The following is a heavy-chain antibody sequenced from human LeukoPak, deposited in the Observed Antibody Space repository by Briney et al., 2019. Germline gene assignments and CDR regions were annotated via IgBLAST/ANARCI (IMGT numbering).Heavy chain of an antibody. Sequence: SVKVSCKASGGTFSSYAISWVRQAPGQGLEWMGRIIPIPGIANYAQKFQGRVTITADKSTSTAYMELSSLRSEDTAVYYCARHYCSGGSCYGYFDYWGQGTLVTVSS. CDR1: GGTFSSYA. V-gene: IGHV1-69*04. CDR3: ARHYCSGGSCYGYFDY. D-gene: IGHD2-15*01. CDR2: IIPIPGIA. J-gene: IGHJ4*02.